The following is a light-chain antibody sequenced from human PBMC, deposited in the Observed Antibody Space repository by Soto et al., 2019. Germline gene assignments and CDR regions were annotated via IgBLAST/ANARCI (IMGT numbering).Light chain of an antibody. CDR3: QQFGRSPYT. CDR1: QSVSSDY. J-gene: IGKJ2*01. V-gene: IGKV3-20*01. CDR2: GAS. Sequence: EIVLTQSPGTLSLSPGESATLSCRASQSVSSDYLGWYQQKPGQAPRLLIYGASSRATDIPDRFSGSGSGTDFTLTISRLEPEDFAVYYCQQFGRSPYTFGQGTKLEIK.